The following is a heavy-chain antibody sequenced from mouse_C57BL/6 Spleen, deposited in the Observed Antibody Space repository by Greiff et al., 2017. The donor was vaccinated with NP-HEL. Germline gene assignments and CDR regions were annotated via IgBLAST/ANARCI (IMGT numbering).Heavy chain of an antibody. V-gene: IGHV1-7*01. CDR3: ARLSSGYLYAMDY. CDR2: INPSSGYT. J-gene: IGHJ4*01. CDR1: GYTFTSYW. Sequence: QVQLKESGAELAKPGASVKLSCKASGYTFTSYWMHWVKQRPGQGLEWIGYINPSSGYTKYNQKFKDKATLTADKSSSTAYMQLSSLTYEDSAVYYCARLSSGYLYAMDYWGQGTSVTVSS. D-gene: IGHD3-2*02.